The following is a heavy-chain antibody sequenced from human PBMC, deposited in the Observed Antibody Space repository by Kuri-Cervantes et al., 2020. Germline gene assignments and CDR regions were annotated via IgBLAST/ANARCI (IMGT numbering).Heavy chain of an antibody. CDR1: GSTFRGYS. Sequence: GSFLRSPFEASGSTFRGYSMNWVGKAPGKGLEWGSSISSSSSYIYYADSAKGRFTISRDNAKNSLYLQMNSLRAEDTAVYYCARDSDIVVVPAANHDAFDIWGQGTMVTVSS. CDR3: ARDSDIVVVPAANHDAFDI. V-gene: IGHV3-21*01. D-gene: IGHD2-2*01. J-gene: IGHJ3*02. CDR2: ISSSSSYI.